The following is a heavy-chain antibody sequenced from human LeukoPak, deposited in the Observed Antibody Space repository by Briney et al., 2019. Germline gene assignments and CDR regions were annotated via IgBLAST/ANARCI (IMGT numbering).Heavy chain of an antibody. CDR3: ARDAWRRAFNYGMDV. CDR2: ISWSSGNI. J-gene: IGHJ6*02. D-gene: IGHD5-12*01. Sequence: PGSSLRLSCAASGFTFDDYAMHWVRQAPGKGLEWVAGISWSSGNIGYADSVKGRFTISRDNAENSLHLQMNSLRTEDTALYFCARDAWRRAFNYGMDVWGQGTTVAVSS. V-gene: IGHV3-9*01. CDR1: GFTFDDYA.